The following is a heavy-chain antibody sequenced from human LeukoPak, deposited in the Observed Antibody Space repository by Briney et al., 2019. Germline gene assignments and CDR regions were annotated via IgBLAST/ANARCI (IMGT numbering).Heavy chain of an antibody. J-gene: IGHJ5*02. Sequence: VASVKVSCKASGYTLTDYYMHWVRQAPGQGLEWMGIINPSGGSTSYAQKFQGRVTMTRDTSTSTVYMELSSLRSEDTAVYYCARDRGGIAARRNWFDPWGQGTLVTVSS. V-gene: IGHV1-46*01. CDR2: INPSGGST. CDR3: ARDRGGIAARRNWFDP. D-gene: IGHD6-6*01. CDR1: GYTLTDYY.